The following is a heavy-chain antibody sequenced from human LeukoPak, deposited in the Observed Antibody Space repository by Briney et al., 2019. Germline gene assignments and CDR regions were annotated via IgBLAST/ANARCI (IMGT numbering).Heavy chain of an antibody. CDR1: AFTFSSYA. CDR2: VSGSGGST. V-gene: IGHV3-23*01. D-gene: IGHD3-9*01. J-gene: IGHJ4*02. Sequence: PGGSLRLSCAASAFTFSSYAMSWVRQAPGKGLEWVSAVSGSGGSTYYADSVKGRFTISRDNAKNSLYLQMNSLRAEDTAVYYCARYFGGGETFDYWGQGTLVTVSS. CDR3: ARYFGGGETFDY.